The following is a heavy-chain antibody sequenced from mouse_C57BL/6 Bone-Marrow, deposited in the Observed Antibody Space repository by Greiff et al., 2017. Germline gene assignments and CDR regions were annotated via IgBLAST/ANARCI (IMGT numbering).Heavy chain of an antibody. J-gene: IGHJ1*01. V-gene: IGHV1-81*01. CDR3: ARIYGSSRYFDV. D-gene: IGHD1-1*01. CDR2: IYPRSGNT. CDR1: GYTFTSSG. Sequence: VQLQQSGAELARPGASVKLSCKASGYTFTSSGISWVKQRTGQGLEWIGDIYPRSGNTYYNEKFKGKATLTADKSSSTAYMELRSLTSEDSAVYFCARIYGSSRYFDVWGAGTAVTVSS.